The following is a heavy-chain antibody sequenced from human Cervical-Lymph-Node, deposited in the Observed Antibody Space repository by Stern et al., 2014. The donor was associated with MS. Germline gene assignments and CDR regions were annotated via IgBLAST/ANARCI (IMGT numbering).Heavy chain of an antibody. V-gene: IGHV1-46*01. Sequence: QVQLVQYGAEVKKPGASVKVSCKASGYSFTSDYMHLVRQDPGQGLEWMGIIKPSGSSTSYAQQFQGRVTMTRDTSTSTVYMELSRLRSEDTAVYYCARDRSVWNDGHRMGYFDYWGQGTLVTVSS. CDR1: GYSFTSDY. J-gene: IGHJ4*02. CDR3: ARDRSVWNDGHRMGYFDY. CDR2: IKPSGSST. D-gene: IGHD1-1*01.